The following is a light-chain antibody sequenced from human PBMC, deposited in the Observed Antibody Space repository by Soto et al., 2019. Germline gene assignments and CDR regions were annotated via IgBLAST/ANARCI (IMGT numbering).Light chain of an antibody. CDR3: QKNNSAPCT. Sequence: DIEMTQSPSSLSASVGDRATIACRASQSISNNLAWYQQKPGKAPKLLIYAASTAKAGIPSRFSGSGSGTYFIIIISILQQEDVANYYWQKNNSAPCTFGQGTKVEIK. CDR1: QSISNN. CDR2: AAS. J-gene: IGKJ1*01. V-gene: IGKV1-27*01.